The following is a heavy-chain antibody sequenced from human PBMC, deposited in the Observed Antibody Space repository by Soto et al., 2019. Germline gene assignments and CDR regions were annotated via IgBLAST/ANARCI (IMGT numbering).Heavy chain of an antibody. CDR3: AKGPTFEYSSSSFDY. D-gene: IGHD6-6*01. J-gene: IGHJ4*02. CDR2: FYSGGIS. Sequence: GGSLRLSCAASGFTVSSSYMSWVRQAPGKGLEWVSVFYSGGISYYADSVKGRFTISRDNSKNTVFLQMNSLRAEDTAVYYCAKGPTFEYSSSSFDYWGQGTLVTVSS. V-gene: IGHV3-66*01. CDR1: GFTVSSSY.